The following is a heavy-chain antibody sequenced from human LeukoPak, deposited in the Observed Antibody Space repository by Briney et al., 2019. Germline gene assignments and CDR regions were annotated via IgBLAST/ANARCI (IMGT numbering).Heavy chain of an antibody. D-gene: IGHD3-22*01. CDR2: ISYDGSNK. CDR3: AKGGDYYDRSGYSDY. J-gene: IGHJ4*02. Sequence: GGSLRLSCAASGFTFSSYGMHWVRQAPGKGLEWVAVISYDGSNKYYADSVKGRFTISRDNSKNTLYLQMNSLRAEDTAVYYCAKGGDYYDRSGYSDYWGQGTLVTVSS. CDR1: GFTFSSYG. V-gene: IGHV3-30*18.